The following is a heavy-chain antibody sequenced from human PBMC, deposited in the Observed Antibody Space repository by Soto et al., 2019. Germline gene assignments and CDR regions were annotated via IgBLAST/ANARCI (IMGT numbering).Heavy chain of an antibody. D-gene: IGHD4-17*01. J-gene: IGHJ3*02. CDR1: GGTFSSYA. CDR3: ARDKLTTVAYDAFDI. V-gene: IGHV1-69*13. CDR2: IIPIFGTA. Sequence: ASVKASCKASGGTFSSYAISWVRQAPGQGLEWMGGIIPIFGTANYAQKFQGRVTITADESTSTAYMELSSLRSEDTAVYYCARDKLTTVAYDAFDIWGQGTMVTVSS.